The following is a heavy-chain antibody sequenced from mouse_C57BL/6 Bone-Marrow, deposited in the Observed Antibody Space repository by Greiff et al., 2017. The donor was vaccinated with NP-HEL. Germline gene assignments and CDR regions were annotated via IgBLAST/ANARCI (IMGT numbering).Heavy chain of an antibody. V-gene: IGHV1-19*01. CDR2: INPYNGGT. CDR3: AREGGAYGNWMDY. D-gene: IGHD2-1*01. J-gene: IGHJ4*01. CDR1: GYTFTDYY. Sequence: EVQLQQSGPVLVKPGASVKMSCKASGYTFTDYYMNWVKQSHGKSLEWIGVINPYNGGTSYNQKFKGKATLTVDKSSSTAYMELNSLTSEDSAVYYCAREGGAYGNWMDYWGQGTSVTVSS.